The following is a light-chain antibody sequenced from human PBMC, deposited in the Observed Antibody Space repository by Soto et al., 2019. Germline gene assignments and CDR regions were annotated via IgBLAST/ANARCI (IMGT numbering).Light chain of an antibody. J-gene: IGLJ2*01. CDR3: SSYAGDNNLV. CDR1: ISDVGGYNY. Sequence: QSALTQPRSVSGSPGQSVTISCTGTISDVGGYNYVSWYQHHPGKAPKLLISDVTKRPSWVPDRFSGSKSGNTASLTISDPQAEDEADYYCSSYAGDNNLVFGGGTKLTVL. CDR2: DVT. V-gene: IGLV2-11*01.